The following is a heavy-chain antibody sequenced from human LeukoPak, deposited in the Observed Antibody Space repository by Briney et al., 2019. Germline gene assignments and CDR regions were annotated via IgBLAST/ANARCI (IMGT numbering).Heavy chain of an antibody. CDR1: SGSISSGYYY. J-gene: IGHJ4*02. D-gene: IGHD5-18*01. CDR2: IYISGST. Sequence: SETLSLTCTVSSGSISSGYYYWSWIRQPAGKGLEWIGRIYISGSTNYSPSLKSRVTISLDPSKNEFSLRLSSVTAADTAVYYCARVGYGYYVDYWGQGTLVTVSS. CDR3: ARVGYGYYVDY. V-gene: IGHV4-61*02.